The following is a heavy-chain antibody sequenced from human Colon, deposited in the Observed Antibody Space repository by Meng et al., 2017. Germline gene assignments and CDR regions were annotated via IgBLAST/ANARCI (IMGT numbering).Heavy chain of an antibody. CDR3: ARDKGDWVLGDY. CDR1: GYTFTSHA. CDR2: INIGNGNT. D-gene: IGHD2-21*01. J-gene: IGHJ4*02. Sequence: VRLVQSGLEVKKPGASVKVSCKASGYTFTSHALYWLRQAPGQRPEWMGWINIGNGNTKYSQNFQGRVTFTRDTSASTAYMELNSLRSEDTAVYYCARDKGDWVLGDYWGQGTLVTVSS. V-gene: IGHV1-3*04.